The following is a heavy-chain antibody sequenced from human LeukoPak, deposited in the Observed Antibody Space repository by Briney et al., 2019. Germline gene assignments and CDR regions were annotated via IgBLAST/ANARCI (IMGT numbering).Heavy chain of an antibody. CDR2: IYYSGNN. V-gene: IGHV4-4*02. J-gene: IGHJ5*02. CDR1: GGFITSTFW. Sequence: SETLSLTCAVSGGFITSTFWWTWVRQPPGKGLEWIGDIYYSGNNNYNPSLKSRVTISVDKYNNHFSLNLNSVTAADTAVYYCARLASNWFDPWGQGTLVTVSS. CDR3: ARLASNWFDP.